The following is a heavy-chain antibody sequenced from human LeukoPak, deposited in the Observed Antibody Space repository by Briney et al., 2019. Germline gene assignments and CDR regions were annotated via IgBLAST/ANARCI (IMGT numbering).Heavy chain of an antibody. CDR2: INHSGST. CDR3: ARGLVVAATHFDD. V-gene: IGHV4-34*01. J-gene: IGHJ4*02. D-gene: IGHD2-15*01. Sequence: PETLSLTRAVSGGSFSGYYWSWIRPPPGKGLEWIGEINHSGSTNYNPSLKSRVTISVDTSKNQFSLKLSSVTAADTAVYYCARGLVVAATHFDDWGQGTLVTLSS. CDR1: GGSFSGYY.